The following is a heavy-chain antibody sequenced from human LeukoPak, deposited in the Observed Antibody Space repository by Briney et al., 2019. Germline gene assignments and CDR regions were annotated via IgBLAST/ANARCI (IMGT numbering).Heavy chain of an antibody. CDR1: GFSFSSYW. J-gene: IGHJ4*02. D-gene: IGHD4-23*01. V-gene: IGHV3-23*01. Sequence: GGSLRLSCAASGFSFSSYWMHWVRQAPGKGLVWVSAVTGSGGSTYYADSVKGRFTISRDSSSNTVSLQMNSLRAEDTAVYYCAKGDYGGNGIDYWGLGTLVTVSS. CDR2: VTGSGGST. CDR3: AKGDYGGNGIDY.